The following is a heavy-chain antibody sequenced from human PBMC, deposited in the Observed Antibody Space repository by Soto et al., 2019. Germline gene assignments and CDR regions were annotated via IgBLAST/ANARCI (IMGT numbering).Heavy chain of an antibody. V-gene: IGHV3-74*01. D-gene: IGHD3-3*01. J-gene: IGHJ6*02. CDR2: INSDGSST. CDR1: GFTFSSYW. Sequence: GGSLRLSCAASGFTFSSYWMHWVRQAPGKGLVWVSRINSDGSSTSYADSVKGRFTISRDTAKNTLYLQMNSVRAEDTAVYYCARVPYRIFGEVPPDYYGMAVWGQGTTVTVSS. CDR3: ARVPYRIFGEVPPDYYGMAV.